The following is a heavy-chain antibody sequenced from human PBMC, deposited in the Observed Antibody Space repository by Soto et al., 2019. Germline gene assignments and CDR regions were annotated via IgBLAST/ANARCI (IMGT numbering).Heavy chain of an antibody. CDR2: IYPGDSNA. CDR1: GYSFVKYW. D-gene: IGHD6-13*01. Sequence: PGESLKISCQGSGYSFVKYWIGWVRQMPGKGLEWMGIIYPGDSNARYSPSFQGQVTVSADKSITTAYLQWSSLKASDTAIYYCARVSNAAAGISVGTFDYWGQGTLVTVS. J-gene: IGHJ4*02. V-gene: IGHV5-51*01. CDR3: ARVSNAAAGISVGTFDY.